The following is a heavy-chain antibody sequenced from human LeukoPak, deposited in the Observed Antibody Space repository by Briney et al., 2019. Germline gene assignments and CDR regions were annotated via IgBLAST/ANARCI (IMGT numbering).Heavy chain of an antibody. CDR3: ASASSGYYPY. V-gene: IGHV3-74*01. Sequence: GRSLRLSCEASGFTFDDFAMHWVRQAPGKGLVWVSRINSDGSSTSYADSVKGRFTTSRDNAKNTLYLQMNSLRAEDTAVYYCASASSGYYPYWGQGTLVTVSS. J-gene: IGHJ4*02. CDR1: GFTFDDFA. CDR2: INSDGSST. D-gene: IGHD3-22*01.